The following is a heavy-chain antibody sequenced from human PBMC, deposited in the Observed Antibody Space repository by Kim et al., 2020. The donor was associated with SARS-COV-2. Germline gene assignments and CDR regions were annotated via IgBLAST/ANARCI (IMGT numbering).Heavy chain of an antibody. V-gene: IGHV3-15*01. CDR2: IKSKTDGGTT. CDR1: GFTFSNAW. J-gene: IGHJ3*02. Sequence: GGSLRLSCAASGFTFSNAWMSWVRQAPGKGLEWVGRIKSKTDGGTTDYAAPVKGRFTISRDDSKNTLYLQMNSLKTEDTAVYYCTTRQIQLWFRDAFDIWGQGTMVTVSS. D-gene: IGHD5-18*01. CDR3: TTRQIQLWFRDAFDI.